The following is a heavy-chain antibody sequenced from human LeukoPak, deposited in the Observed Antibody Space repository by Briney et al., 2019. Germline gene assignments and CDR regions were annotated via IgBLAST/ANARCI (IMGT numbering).Heavy chain of an antibody. D-gene: IGHD6-19*01. CDR2: IWYDGSNR. J-gene: IGHJ4*02. Sequence: GGSLRLSCAASGFTFSSYAMHWVRQAPGKGLEWVAVIWYDGSNRYYADSVKGRFTISRDHSKNTLYLQMKSLRAEDTAVYYCARELEIAVAGTLGYWGQGTLVTVSS. CDR1: GFTFSSYA. V-gene: IGHV3-33*01. CDR3: ARELEIAVAGTLGY.